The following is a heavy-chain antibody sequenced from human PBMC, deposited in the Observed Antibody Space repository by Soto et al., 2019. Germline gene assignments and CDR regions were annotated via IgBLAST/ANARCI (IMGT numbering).Heavy chain of an antibody. CDR1: GVSINSNNDY. CDR3: AKVVVAATRHTDFDS. CDR2: IYYDGTT. V-gene: IGHV4-39*02. Sequence: SDAMSLTCPVSGVSINSNNDYLAWIRQPPGKGLAWIASIYYDGTTYYNTSLKSRVTISRDTSKNQLSLRLTSMTAADTAVYYCAKVVVAATRHTDFDSWGQGTRVNVS. J-gene: IGHJ4*01. D-gene: IGHD2-15*01.